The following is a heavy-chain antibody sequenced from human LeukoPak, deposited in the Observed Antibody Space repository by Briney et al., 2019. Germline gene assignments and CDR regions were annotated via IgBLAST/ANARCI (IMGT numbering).Heavy chain of an antibody. Sequence: ASVKVSCKASGYTFTSNSISWIRQAPGQGLEWMGWISAYNGNTIYAHKFQGRVTMTTDTSTSTAYMELRSLRSDDTAVYYCARMYSSGWYLYYMDVWGKGTTVTVSS. CDR2: ISAYNGNT. D-gene: IGHD6-19*01. V-gene: IGHV1-18*01. J-gene: IGHJ6*03. CDR1: GYTFTSNS. CDR3: ARMYSSGWYLYYMDV.